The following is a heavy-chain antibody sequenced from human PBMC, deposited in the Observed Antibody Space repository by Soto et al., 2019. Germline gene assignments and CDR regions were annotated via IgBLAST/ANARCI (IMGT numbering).Heavy chain of an antibody. Sequence: EVQLVESGGGLVQPGGSLRLSCAASGFTFSSYSMNWVRQAPGKGLEWVSVIYSDGGTYYADSVKGRFTISRDNSKNTLYLQMNSLRAEDTAVYYCAREDYYGSGPRDVWGQGTTVTVSS. CDR3: AREDYYGSGPRDV. CDR1: GFTFSSYS. CDR2: IYSDGGT. V-gene: IGHV3-66*01. D-gene: IGHD3-10*01. J-gene: IGHJ6*02.